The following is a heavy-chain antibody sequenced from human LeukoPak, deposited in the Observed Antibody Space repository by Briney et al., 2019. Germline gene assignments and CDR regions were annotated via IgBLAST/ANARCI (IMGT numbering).Heavy chain of an antibody. CDR2: INHSGST. V-gene: IGHV4-34*01. J-gene: IGHJ6*02. CDR3: ARHAGSYYYGMDV. CDR1: GGSFSDYY. Sequence: SETLSLTCAVYGGSFSDYYWTWIRQPPGKGLEWIGEINHSGSTNYNPSLKSRVTISVDTSKNQFSLKLSSVTAADTAVYYCARHAGSYYYGMDVWGQGTTVTVSS. D-gene: IGHD3-10*01.